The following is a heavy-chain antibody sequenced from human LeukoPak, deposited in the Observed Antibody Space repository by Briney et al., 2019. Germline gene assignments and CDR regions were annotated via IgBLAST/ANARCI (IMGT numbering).Heavy chain of an antibody. J-gene: IGHJ6*02. Sequence: SGGSLRLSCAASGFTFSIYGMHWVRQAPGKGLEWVAFIRYDGSNKYYADSVKGRFTISRDNSKNTLYLQMNSLRAEDTALYYCARHGSGNYYFYYYGLDVWGQGTTVTVSS. D-gene: IGHD3-10*01. V-gene: IGHV3-30*02. CDR2: IRYDGSNK. CDR3: ARHGSGNYYFYYYGLDV. CDR1: GFTFSIYG.